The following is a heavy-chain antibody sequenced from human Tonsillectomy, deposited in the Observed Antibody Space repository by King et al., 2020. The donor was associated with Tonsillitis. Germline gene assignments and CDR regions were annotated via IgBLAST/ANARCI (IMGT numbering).Heavy chain of an antibody. Sequence: PLQESGPGLVKPSQTLSLTCTVSGGSISSGGYYWSWICQHPGKGLEWIGYIYFNGSTYYTPSLKSRLTISLDTSKNQFSLKLSSVTAADTAVYFCASGIGEDYYYYYMDVWGRGTTVTVSS. CDR3: ASGIGEDYYYYYMDV. CDR1: GGSISSGGYY. CDR2: IYFNGST. J-gene: IGHJ6*03. V-gene: IGHV4-31*03. D-gene: IGHD3-10*01.